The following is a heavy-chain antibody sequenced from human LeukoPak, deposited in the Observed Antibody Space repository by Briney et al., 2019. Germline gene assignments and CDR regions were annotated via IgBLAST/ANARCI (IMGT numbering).Heavy chain of an antibody. CDR1: GFTFSSYS. CDR2: ISSSSSYI. Sequence: KAGGSLRLSCAASGFTFSSYSMNWVRQAPGKGLEWVSSISSSSSYIYYADSVKGRFTISRDNAKNSLYLQMNSLRAEDTAVYYCAREGGYDGYYFDYWGQGTLVTVSS. CDR3: AREGGYDGYYFDY. D-gene: IGHD5-12*01. J-gene: IGHJ4*02. V-gene: IGHV3-21*01.